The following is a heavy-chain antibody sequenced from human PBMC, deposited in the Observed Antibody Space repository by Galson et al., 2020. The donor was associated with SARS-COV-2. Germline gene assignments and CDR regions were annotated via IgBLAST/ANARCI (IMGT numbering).Heavy chain of an antibody. CDR3: VRDRSGYGDFDY. D-gene: IGHD5-12*01. CDR2: IYYSGST. V-gene: IGHV4-31*03. Sequence: SETLSLTCTVSGDSISSGGYYWSWIRQHPGKGLEWLGYIYYSGSTYYNPSLKSRVTISVDTPKNQFSLKLNSVTAADTAVYYCVRDRSGYGDFDYWGQGTLVTVSS. J-gene: IGHJ4*02. CDR1: GDSISSGGYY.